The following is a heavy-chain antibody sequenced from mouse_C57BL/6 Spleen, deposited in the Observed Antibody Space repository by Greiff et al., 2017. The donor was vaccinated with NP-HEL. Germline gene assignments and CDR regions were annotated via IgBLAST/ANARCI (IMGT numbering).Heavy chain of an antibody. V-gene: IGHV1-15*01. D-gene: IGHD2-2*01. CDR3: TRLGVTTGYYFDY. J-gene: IGHJ2*01. CDR1: GYTFTDYE. CDR2: IDPETGGT. Sequence: QVTLKESGAELVRPGASVTLSCKASGYTFTDYEMHWVKQTPVHGLEWIGAIDPETGGTAYNQKFKGKAILTADKSSSTAYMELRSLTSEDSAVYYCTRLGVTTGYYFDYWGQGTTLTVSS.